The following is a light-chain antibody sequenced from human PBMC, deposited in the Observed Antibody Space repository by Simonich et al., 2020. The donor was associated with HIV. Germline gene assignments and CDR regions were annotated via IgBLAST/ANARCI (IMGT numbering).Light chain of an antibody. J-gene: IGKJ1*01. CDR1: QSVSSY. Sequence: EIVLTQSPATLSLSPGERATLSCRARQSVSSYLAWYQQKPGQAPRLLIYEASTRATGIPARFSGSGSGTEFTLTISSMQSEDFAVYYCQQYNNWPPWTFGQGTKVEIK. CDR2: EAS. V-gene: IGKV3-15*01. CDR3: QQYNNWPPWT.